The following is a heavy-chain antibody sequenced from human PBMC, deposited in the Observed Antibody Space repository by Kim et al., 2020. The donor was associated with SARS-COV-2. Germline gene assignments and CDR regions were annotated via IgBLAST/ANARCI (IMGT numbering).Heavy chain of an antibody. CDR2: ISYDGNNK. Sequence: GGSLRLSCAASGFTFSSYGMHWVRQAPGKGLKWVAVISYDGNNKYYADSVKGRFTISRDNSKNTLYLQMNSLRAEDTAVYYCAKDPRQQQLVPEGYFQHWGQGTLVTVSS. D-gene: IGHD6-13*01. V-gene: IGHV3-30*18. J-gene: IGHJ1*01. CDR3: AKDPRQQQLVPEGYFQH. CDR1: GFTFSSYG.